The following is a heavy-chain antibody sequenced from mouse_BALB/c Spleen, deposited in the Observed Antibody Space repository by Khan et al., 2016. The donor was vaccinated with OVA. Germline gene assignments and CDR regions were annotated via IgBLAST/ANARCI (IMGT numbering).Heavy chain of an antibody. J-gene: IGHJ4*01. CDR2: IWSDGST. CDR1: GFSLTSYG. CDR3: ARWFDGYSSLYAMDY. Sequence: QVQLKQSGPGLVAPSQSLSITCTVSGFSLTSYGVHWVRQPPGKGLGWLVVIWSDGSTNYNSVLKSRLSISKDNSKSQVFLKMNSLQTDDTAIYYCARWFDGYSSLYAMDYWGQGTSVTVSS. V-gene: IGHV2-6*02. D-gene: IGHD2-3*01.